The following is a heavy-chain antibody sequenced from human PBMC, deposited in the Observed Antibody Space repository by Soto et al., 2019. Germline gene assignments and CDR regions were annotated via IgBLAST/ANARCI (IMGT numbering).Heavy chain of an antibody. J-gene: IGHJ4*02. CDR3: ARGGYDSSGYYYPRPDFDY. D-gene: IGHD3-22*01. Sequence: QVQLVQSGAEVKKPGASVKVSCKASGYTFTGYYMHWVRQAPGQGLEWMGWINPNSGGTNYAQKFQGWVTMTRDTSISTAYMELSRLRSDDTAVYYCARGGYDSSGYYYPRPDFDYWGQGTLVTVSS. CDR2: INPNSGGT. V-gene: IGHV1-2*04. CDR1: GYTFTGYY.